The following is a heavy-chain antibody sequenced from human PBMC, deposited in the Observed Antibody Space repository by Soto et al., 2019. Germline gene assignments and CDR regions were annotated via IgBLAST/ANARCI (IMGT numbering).Heavy chain of an antibody. V-gene: IGHV3-30*18. D-gene: IGHD1-26*01. J-gene: IGHJ4*02. CDR2: ISYDGSNK. CDR1: GFTFSSYG. CDR3: AKFVVGATGEDDY. Sequence: QVQLVESGGGVVQPGRSLRLSCAASGFTFSSYGMHWVRQAPGKGLEWVAVISYDGSNKYYADSVKGRFTISRDNSKNTLYLQMNSLRAEDTAVYYCAKFVVGATGEDDYWGQGTLVTVSS.